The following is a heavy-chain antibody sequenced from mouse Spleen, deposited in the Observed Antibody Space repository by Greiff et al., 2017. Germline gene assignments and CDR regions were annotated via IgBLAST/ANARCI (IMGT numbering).Heavy chain of an antibody. CDR3: ARGLGRNAMDY. Sequence: VQLQQSGPELVKPGASVKLSCKASGYTFTSYDINWVKQRPGQGLEWIGWIYPRDGSTKYNEKFKDKATLTVDKSSSTAYMQLSSPTSEDSAVYYCARGLGRNAMDYWGQGTSVTVSS. D-gene: IGHD4-1*01. V-gene: IGHV1-85*01. J-gene: IGHJ4*01. CDR1: GYTFTSYD. CDR2: IYPRDGST.